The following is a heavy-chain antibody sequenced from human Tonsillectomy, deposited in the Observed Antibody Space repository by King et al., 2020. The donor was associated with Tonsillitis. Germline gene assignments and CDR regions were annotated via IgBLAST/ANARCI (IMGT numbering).Heavy chain of an antibody. D-gene: IGHD1-26*01. CDR2: INPNNGDT. CDR1: GYTFTGYH. V-gene: IGHV1-2*02. J-gene: IGHJ4*02. Sequence: QLVQSGAEVKKPGASVKVSCKASGYTFTGYHMHWVRQAPGQGLEWMGWINPNNGDTNYAQKFQGRVTMTRDTSISTAYMELSRLRSDDTAVYYCARARIVGATLVGYWSQGTLVSVTA. CDR3: ARARIVGATLVGY.